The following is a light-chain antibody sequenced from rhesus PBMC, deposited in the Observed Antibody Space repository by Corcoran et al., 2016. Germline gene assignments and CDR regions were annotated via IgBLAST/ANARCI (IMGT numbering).Light chain of an antibody. CDR2: KAS. V-gene: IGKV1-74*01. CDR3: QHGYGTPLT. CDR1: ENVNNY. J-gene: IGKJ4*01. Sequence: DIQMTQSPSSLSASVGDRVTITCRASENVNNYLNWYQQKPGKAPKFLIYKASTLQSGVPSRFSCRGAGTDYTFTISSLQPEDVATYYCQHGYGTPLTFGGGTKVELK.